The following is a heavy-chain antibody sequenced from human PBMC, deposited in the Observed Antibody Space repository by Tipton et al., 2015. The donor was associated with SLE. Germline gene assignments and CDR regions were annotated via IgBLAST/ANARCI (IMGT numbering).Heavy chain of an antibody. J-gene: IGHJ5*02. V-gene: IGHV4-4*07. CDR1: VGSISSYY. CDR3: ARGGASSKWLDP. Sequence: TLSLTCTVSVGSISSYYWSWIRQPAGKGLEWIGHIYTSGSTNYNPSLKSRVTISVDTSKNQYSLRLTSVTAADTAVYYCARGGASSKWLDPWGQGILVTVSS. D-gene: IGHD6-6*01. CDR2: IYTSGST.